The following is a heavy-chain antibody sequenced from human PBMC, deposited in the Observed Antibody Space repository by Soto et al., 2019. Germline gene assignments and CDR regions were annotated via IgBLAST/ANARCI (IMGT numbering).Heavy chain of an antibody. Sequence: AGGSLRLSCAASGFTFDDYGMSWVRQAPGKGLEWVSGINWNGGSTGYADSVKGRFTISRDNAKNSLYLQMNSLRAEDTALCYCARLRYFDLDAFDIWGQGTMVTVSS. V-gene: IGHV3-20*04. CDR2: INWNGGST. D-gene: IGHD3-9*01. J-gene: IGHJ3*02. CDR3: ARLRYFDLDAFDI. CDR1: GFTFDDYG.